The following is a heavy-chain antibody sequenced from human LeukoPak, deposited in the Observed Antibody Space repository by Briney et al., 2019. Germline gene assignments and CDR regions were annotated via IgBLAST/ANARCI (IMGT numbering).Heavy chain of an antibody. CDR3: ARGYSGYFTFGGVIAEFDY. CDR2: MNPNSGNT. V-gene: IGHV1-8*01. J-gene: IGHJ4*02. CDR1: GYTFTSYD. D-gene: IGHD3-16*02. Sequence: GASVKVSCKASGYTFTSYDINWVRQATGQGLEWMGWMNPNSGNTGYAQKFQGRVTMTRNTSISTAYMELSSLRPEDTAVYYCARGYSGYFTFGGVIAEFDYWGQGTLVTVSS.